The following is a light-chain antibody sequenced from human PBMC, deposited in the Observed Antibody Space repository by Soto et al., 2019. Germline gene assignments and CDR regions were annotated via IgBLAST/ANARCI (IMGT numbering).Light chain of an antibody. V-gene: IGKV1D-13*01. J-gene: IGKJ1*01. CDR2: DAS. CDR3: QQFNNLWT. Sequence: AIQLTQSPSSLSASVGDRVTITCRASQGISSALAWYQQKPGKAPKLLIYDASSLESGVTSRCSGSGAGTDFNLTISSLQPEDFATYYCQQFNNLWTFGQGTKV. CDR1: QGISSA.